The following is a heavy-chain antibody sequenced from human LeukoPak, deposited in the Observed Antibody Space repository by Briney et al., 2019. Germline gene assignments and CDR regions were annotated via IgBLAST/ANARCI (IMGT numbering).Heavy chain of an antibody. V-gene: IGHV4-34*01. Sequence: SETLSLTCVVYGGSLSGYWWSWIRRPPGKGLEWIGEINHSGSTKPNPSLKSRVTISADTSKNQFSLKLSSVTAADTAVYYCARRRRKGIGDYYDSSGPFDYWGQGTLVTVSS. CDR2: INHSGST. D-gene: IGHD3-22*01. CDR3: ARRRRKGIGDYYDSSGPFDY. CDR1: GGSLSGYW. J-gene: IGHJ4*02.